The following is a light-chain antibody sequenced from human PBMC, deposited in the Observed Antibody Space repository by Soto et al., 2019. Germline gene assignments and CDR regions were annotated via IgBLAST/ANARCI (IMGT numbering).Light chain of an antibody. CDR2: GAS. J-gene: IGKJ3*01. V-gene: IGKV3-20*01. CDR3: QQYGSSLP. CDR1: QSVHNNY. Sequence: IGLTQSPGTLSLSPGERATLSCRASQSVHNNYLAWYQQKPGQAPRLLIDGASSRATGIPDRFSGSGSETDFTLTISRLEPEDFAVYYCQQYGSSLPFGPGTKVDL.